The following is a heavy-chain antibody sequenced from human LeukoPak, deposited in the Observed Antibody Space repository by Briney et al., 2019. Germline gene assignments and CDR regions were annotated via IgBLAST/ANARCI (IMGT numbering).Heavy chain of an antibody. D-gene: IGHD6-19*01. CDR2: ISGSGGST. V-gene: IGHV3-23*01. Sequence: PGGSLRLSCAASGFTFSSYAMSWVRQAPGKGLEWVSAISGSGGSTYYADSVKGRFTISRDNSKNTLYLQMNSLRAEDTAVYYCAKGIAVAATVFRFRGYYYGMDVWGQGTTVTVSS. J-gene: IGHJ6*02. CDR1: GFTFSSYA. CDR3: AKGIAVAATVFRFRGYYYGMDV.